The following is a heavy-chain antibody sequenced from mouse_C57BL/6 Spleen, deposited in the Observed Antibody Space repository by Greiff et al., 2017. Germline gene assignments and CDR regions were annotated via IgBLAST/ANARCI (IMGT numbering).Heavy chain of an antibody. CDR3: TRFTTVVEIDY. J-gene: IGHJ2*01. CDR2: IDPETGGT. V-gene: IGHV1-15*01. CDR1: GYTFTDYE. Sequence: QVQLQQSGAELVRPGASVTLSCKASGYTFTDYEMHWVKQTPVHGLEWIGAIDPETGGTAYNQKFKGKAILTADKSSSTAYMELRSLTSEDSAVYYCTRFTTVVEIDYWGQGTTLTVSS. D-gene: IGHD1-1*01.